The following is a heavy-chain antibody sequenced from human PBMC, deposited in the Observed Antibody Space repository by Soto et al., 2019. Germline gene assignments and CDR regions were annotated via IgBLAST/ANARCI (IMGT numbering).Heavy chain of an antibody. CDR2: VHYSGTT. J-gene: IGHJ5*02. V-gene: IGHV4-59*01. Sequence: AETLSLTCTVFGGSISTYHRTWIRQPPGKGLEWIGYVHYSGTTNYNPSLKSRVTMSIDTSKNQFSLKLRSVTAADTAVYYCARGKIIGPWGQGTLVTVSS. CDR1: GGSISTYH. CDR3: ARGKIIGP. D-gene: IGHD3-3*01.